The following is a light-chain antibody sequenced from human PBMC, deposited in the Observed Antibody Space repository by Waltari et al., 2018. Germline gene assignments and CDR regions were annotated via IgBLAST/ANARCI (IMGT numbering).Light chain of an antibody. Sequence: EVVLTQSPGTLSLSQGERATLACRASQSVGTSVARYQQRPGQAPRLLIFGASRRATGIPDRCSGSGSGTDFSLTISRLEPEDFAVYYCQHYVRLPATFGQGTKVEI. V-gene: IGKV3-20*01. J-gene: IGKJ1*01. CDR1: QSVGTS. CDR3: QHYVRLPAT. CDR2: GAS.